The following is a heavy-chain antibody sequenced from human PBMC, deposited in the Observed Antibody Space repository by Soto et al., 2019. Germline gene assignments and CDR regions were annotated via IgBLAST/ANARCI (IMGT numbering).Heavy chain of an antibody. CDR2: IYYSGTTT. V-gene: IGHV4-39*01. J-gene: IGHJ4*02. CDR3: ARRNCTPDVCYYFDN. Sequence: PSETLCLTCTVSDGSSISSNYYWNWIRKPPGKGLEWIASIYYSGTTTYYNPSLQSRVTISVDTSKNQFSLKVRSVTAADTAVYYCARRNCTPDVCYYFDNWSQGTLVTVSS. CDR1: DGSSISSNYY. D-gene: IGHD2-8*01.